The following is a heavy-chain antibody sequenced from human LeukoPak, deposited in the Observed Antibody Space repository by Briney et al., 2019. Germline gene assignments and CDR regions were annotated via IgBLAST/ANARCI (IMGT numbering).Heavy chain of an antibody. CDR2: MNPKTGNT. J-gene: IGHJ3*02. CDR3: VRIDYSNAFDI. D-gene: IGHD4-11*01. V-gene: IGHV1-8*01. Sequence: GASVKVSGKASGYTFTNFDINWVRQATGQGLDWMGWMNPKTGNTGSAQKLQGRVTITGNTSISTAYMELSSLRSEDTAVYYCVRIDYSNAFDIWGQGTMVTVSS. CDR1: GYTFTNFD.